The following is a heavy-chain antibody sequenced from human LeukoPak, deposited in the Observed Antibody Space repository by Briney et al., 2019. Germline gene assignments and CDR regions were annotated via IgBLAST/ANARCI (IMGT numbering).Heavy chain of an antibody. V-gene: IGHV3-53*01. CDR1: EFSVSSTY. J-gene: IGHJ3*02. CDR3: ARDRRSGLGHAFDI. CDR2: IYPGGSA. D-gene: IGHD3-3*01. Sequence: GGSLRLSCAASEFSVSSTYITWLRQAPGRGLEWVSVIYPGGSALYADSVQGRFTISRDISQNIVYLQINNLRAEDTAVYYCARDRRSGLGHAFDIWGQGTMVTVSS.